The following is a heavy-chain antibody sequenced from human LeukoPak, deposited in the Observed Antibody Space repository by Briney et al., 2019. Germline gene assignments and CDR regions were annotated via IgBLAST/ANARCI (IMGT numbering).Heavy chain of an antibody. Sequence: SETLSLTCTVSGGSISSYYWSWIRQPPGKGLEWIGYIYYSGSTNYNPSLKSRVTISVDTSKNQFSLKLSSVTAADTAVYYCARENGWVCSSTSCYNWFDPWGQGTLVTVSS. D-gene: IGHD2-2*01. CDR3: ARENGWVCSSTSCYNWFDP. CDR1: GGSISSYY. J-gene: IGHJ5*02. CDR2: IYYSGST. V-gene: IGHV4-59*01.